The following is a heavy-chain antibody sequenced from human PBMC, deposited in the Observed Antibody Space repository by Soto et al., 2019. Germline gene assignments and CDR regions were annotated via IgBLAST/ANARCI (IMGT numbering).Heavy chain of an antibody. CDR1: GGTSTSDA. CDR3: ARAIHGYNYRVDF. Sequence: QVQLVQSGAEVKKPGSSVKVACKASGGTSTSDAISWVRQAPGQGLEWMGGITPVFETPNYAQKFQGRVTITADESTGTAYMELSSLRSEDTAVYYCARAIHGYNYRVDFWGQGTTVTVSS. CDR2: ITPVFETP. D-gene: IGHD5-12*01. J-gene: IGHJ6*02. V-gene: IGHV1-69*01.